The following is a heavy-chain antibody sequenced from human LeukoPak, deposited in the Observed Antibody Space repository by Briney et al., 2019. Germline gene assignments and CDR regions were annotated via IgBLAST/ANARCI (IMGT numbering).Heavy chain of an antibody. CDR3: ASLLPYSSVDY. CDR1: GGSISSGGYY. V-gene: IGHV4-39*01. Sequence: PSETLSLTCTVSGGSISSGGYYWSWIRQPPGKGLEWIGSVFYRGNTYYNPSLMSRVTVSADTSKNQFSLNLTSVTAADTAVYYCASLLPYSSVDYWGQGTLVTVSS. D-gene: IGHD6-19*01. J-gene: IGHJ4*02. CDR2: VFYRGNT.